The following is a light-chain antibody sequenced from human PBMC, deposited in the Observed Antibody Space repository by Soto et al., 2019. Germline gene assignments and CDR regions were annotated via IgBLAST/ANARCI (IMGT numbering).Light chain of an antibody. CDR3: CSRL. Sequence: QSALTQPASVSGSPGQSITLSCTGTSTDPATYDLVSWYQQHPGKAPQLIIYEVAKRPSGVSARFSGSQSGDTASLTSSGLQAADEAYYYCCSRLFGGGTQLTVL. J-gene: IGLJ2*01. V-gene: IGLV2-23*02. CDR2: EVA. CDR1: STDPATYDL.